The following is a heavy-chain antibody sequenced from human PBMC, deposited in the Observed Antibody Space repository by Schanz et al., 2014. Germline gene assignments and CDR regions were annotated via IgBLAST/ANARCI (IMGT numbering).Heavy chain of an antibody. J-gene: IGHJ4*02. D-gene: IGHD2-8*02. CDR2: ISGSGGST. CDR1: GFSFTTYA. CDR3: AKSLESCPGGRCSRGYFDY. Sequence: EVQLVESGGGWVQPGGSLRLSCASSGFSFTTYAMSWVRQAPGKGLEWVSAISGSGGSTYYADSVKGRFTISRDSSKNTLYLQMNSLRPEDTAIYYCAKSLESCPGGRCSRGYFDYWGQGTLVTVSS. V-gene: IGHV3-23*04.